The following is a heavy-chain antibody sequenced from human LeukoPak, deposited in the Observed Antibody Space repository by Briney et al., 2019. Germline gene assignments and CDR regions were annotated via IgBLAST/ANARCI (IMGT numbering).Heavy chain of an antibody. CDR1: GFSFNSFS. V-gene: IGHV3-21*06. CDR3: ARVFDVDYFSATGYSDY. CDR2: ITSSGTYI. D-gene: IGHD2/OR15-2a*01. Sequence: GGSLRLPCAASGFSFNSFSMNWVGQGPGRGLEWVSYITSSGTYIYYADSVRGRFTISRDNARNSLYLQMDSLTAEDTAIYYCARVFDVDYFSATGYSDYWGQGVLVTVSS. J-gene: IGHJ4*02.